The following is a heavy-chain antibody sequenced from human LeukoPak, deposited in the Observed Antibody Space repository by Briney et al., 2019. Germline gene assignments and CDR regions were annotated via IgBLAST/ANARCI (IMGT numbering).Heavy chain of an antibody. CDR1: GDSISSYY. CDR3: ARDRLSDDFWSGYYKPHGDSWYFDL. V-gene: IGHV4-59*01. Sequence: SETLSLTCTVSGDSISSYYWSWIRQPPGKGLEWIGYIYYSGSTNYNPSLKSRVTISVETSKNQFSLKLSSVTAADTAVYYCARDRLSDDFWSGYYKPHGDSWYFDLWGRGTLVTVSS. J-gene: IGHJ2*01. CDR2: IYYSGST. D-gene: IGHD3-3*01.